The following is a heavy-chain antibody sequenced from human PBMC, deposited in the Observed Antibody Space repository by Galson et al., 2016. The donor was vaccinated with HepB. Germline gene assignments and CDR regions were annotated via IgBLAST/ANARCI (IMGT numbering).Heavy chain of an antibody. CDR1: GFSFNTYS. Sequence: SLRLSCAASGFSFNTYSMHWVRQAPGKGLEWVAAITSAGDKQYYTDSVRGRFTISRDNSNNMMYLQMNSLRPEDTSVYYCARDAMGRGSGGYSAFDYWGQGTLVAVSS. J-gene: IGHJ4*02. CDR3: ARDAMGRGSGGYSAFDY. D-gene: IGHD1-26*01. V-gene: IGHV3-30*04. CDR2: ITSAGDKQ.